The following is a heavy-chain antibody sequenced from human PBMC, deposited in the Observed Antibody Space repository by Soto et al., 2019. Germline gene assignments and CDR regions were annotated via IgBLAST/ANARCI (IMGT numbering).Heavy chain of an antibody. CDR2: IWYDGSNK. CDR3: ASSVYSSSWYGRNGMDV. CDR1: GFTFSSYG. D-gene: IGHD6-13*01. V-gene: IGHV3-33*01. J-gene: IGHJ6*02. Sequence: GGSLRLSCAASGFTFSSYGMHWVRQAPGKGLEWVAVIWYDGSNKYYADSVKGRFTISRDNSKNTLYLQMNSLRAEDTAVYYCASSVYSSSWYGRNGMDVWGQGTTVTVSS.